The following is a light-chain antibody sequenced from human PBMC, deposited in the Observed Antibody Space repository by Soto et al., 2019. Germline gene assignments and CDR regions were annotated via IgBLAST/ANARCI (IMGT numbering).Light chain of an antibody. Sequence: DIQMTQSPSSLSASVGDRVTITCRASQSISSYLNWYQQKPGKAPKLLLYAASSLQSGVPSRFSGSGSGTDFTLTISSLQPEDFATYYCQQSYSTLWTFGQGTKVESK. V-gene: IGKV1-39*01. J-gene: IGKJ1*01. CDR3: QQSYSTLWT. CDR1: QSISSY. CDR2: AAS.